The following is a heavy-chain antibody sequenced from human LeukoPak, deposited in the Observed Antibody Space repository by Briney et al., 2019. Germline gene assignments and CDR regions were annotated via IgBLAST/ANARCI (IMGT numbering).Heavy chain of an antibody. V-gene: IGHV3-7*01. CDR2: INQDGSEK. J-gene: IGHJ4*02. Sequence: GGSLRLSCAASRFTFSSYWMSWVRQAPGKGLEWVANINQDGSEKYYVDSVKGRFTISRDNAKNSLYLQMNSLRAEDTAVYFCARDYYYGSGSYAYWGQGTLVTVSS. D-gene: IGHD3-10*01. CDR3: ARDYYYGSGSYAY. CDR1: RFTFSSYW.